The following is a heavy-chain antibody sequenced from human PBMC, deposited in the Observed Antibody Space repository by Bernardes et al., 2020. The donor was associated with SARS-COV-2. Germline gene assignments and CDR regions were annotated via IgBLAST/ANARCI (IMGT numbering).Heavy chain of an antibody. J-gene: IGHJ6*02. CDR2: IYSGGST. CDR3: ARDLSVVVGDVMDV. CDR1: GFTVSSNY. V-gene: IGHV3-66*02. Sequence: GGSLRLSCAASGFTVSSNYMSWVRQAPGKGLEWVSVIYSGGSTYYADSVKGRFTISRDNSKNTLYLQMNSLRAEDTAVYYCARDLSVVVGDVMDVWGQGTTVTVSS. D-gene: IGHD2-21*01.